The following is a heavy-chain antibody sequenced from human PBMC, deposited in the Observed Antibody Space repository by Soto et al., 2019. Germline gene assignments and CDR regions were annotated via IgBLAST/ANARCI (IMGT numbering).Heavy chain of an antibody. CDR2: INPSGGST. J-gene: IGHJ6*02. V-gene: IGHV1-46*01. CDR3: ARDKGGYSGYDSLRYYYYYGMDV. Sequence: VSVKVSCKASGYTFTSYYMHWVRQAPGQGLEWMGIINPSGGSTSYAQKFQGRVTMTRDTSTSTVYMELSSLRSEDTAVYYCARDKGGYSGYDSLRYYYYYGMDVWGQGTTVTVS. CDR1: GYTFTSYY. D-gene: IGHD5-12*01.